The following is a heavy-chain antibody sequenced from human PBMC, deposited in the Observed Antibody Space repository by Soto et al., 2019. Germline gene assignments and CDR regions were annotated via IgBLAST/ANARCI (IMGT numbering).Heavy chain of an antibody. CDR2: IYYSGST. CDR3: ARVAEKMVRGVIITFFDY. D-gene: IGHD3-10*01. Sequence: SETLSLTCTVSGGSISSYYWSWIRQPPGKGLEWIGYIYYSGSTNYNPSLKSRVTISVDTSKNQFSLKLSSVTAADTAVYYCARVAEKMVRGVIITFFDYWGQGTLVTVPQ. J-gene: IGHJ4*02. V-gene: IGHV4-59*01. CDR1: GGSISSYY.